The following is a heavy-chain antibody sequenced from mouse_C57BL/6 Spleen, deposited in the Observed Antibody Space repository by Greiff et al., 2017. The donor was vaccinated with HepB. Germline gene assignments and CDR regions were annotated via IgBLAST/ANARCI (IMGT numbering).Heavy chain of an antibody. V-gene: IGHV5-4*01. J-gene: IGHJ1*03. D-gene: IGHD1-1*01. Sequence: EVQLVESGGGLVKPGGSLKLSCAASGFTFSSYAMSWVRQTPEKRLEWVATISDGGSYTYYPDNVKGRFTISRDNAKNNLYLQMSHLKSEDTAMYYCARDRDYYGSSAYFDVWGTGTTVTVSS. CDR3: ARDRDYYGSSAYFDV. CDR2: ISDGGSYT. CDR1: GFTFSSYA.